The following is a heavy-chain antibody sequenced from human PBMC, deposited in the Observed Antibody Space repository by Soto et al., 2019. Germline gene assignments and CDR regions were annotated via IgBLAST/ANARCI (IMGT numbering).Heavy chain of an antibody. J-gene: IGHJ4*02. CDR2: INAGNGNT. Sequence: QVPLVQSGAEEKKPGASVKVSCKASGYTFTSYAMHWVRQAPGQRLEWMGWINAGNGNTKYSQKFQGRVTITRDTSASTAYMELSSLRSEDTAVYYCERGITLPTPLDYWGQGTLVTVSS. V-gene: IGHV1-3*05. CDR3: ERGITLPTPLDY. D-gene: IGHD1-20*01. CDR1: GYTFTSYA.